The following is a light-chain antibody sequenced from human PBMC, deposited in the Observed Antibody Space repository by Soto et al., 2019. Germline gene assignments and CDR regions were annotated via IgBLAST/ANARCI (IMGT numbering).Light chain of an antibody. V-gene: IGKV1-17*01. CDR3: LQHNTYPWT. Sequence: DIQMTQSPSSVSASVGDRVIITCRASQGIGDDLGWYQQKPGKAPKRLIYAASSLQSGVPSRFSGNRSGTDFTLTNSSLQPDDFASYYCLQHNTYPWTFGPGTKVEVK. CDR2: AAS. CDR1: QGIGDD. J-gene: IGKJ1*01.